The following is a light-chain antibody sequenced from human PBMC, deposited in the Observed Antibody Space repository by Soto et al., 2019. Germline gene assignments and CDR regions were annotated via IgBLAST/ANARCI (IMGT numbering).Light chain of an antibody. CDR1: SSDVGGYNY. J-gene: IGLJ2*01. Sequence: QSVLTQPASVSGSTGESITISCTGTSSDVGGYNYVYWYQQHPGKAPKLMIYDVSNRPSGVSNRFSGSKSGNTASLTISGLQAEDEADYYCSSYTSSSSVVFCGGTKLTVL. V-gene: IGLV2-14*01. CDR2: DVS. CDR3: SSYTSSSSVV.